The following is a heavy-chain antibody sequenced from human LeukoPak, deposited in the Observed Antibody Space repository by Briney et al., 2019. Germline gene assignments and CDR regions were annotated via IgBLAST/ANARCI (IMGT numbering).Heavy chain of an antibody. V-gene: IGHV4-59*11. CDR1: RGSISSLY. CDR2: IYYTGST. D-gene: IGHD5-18*01. CDR3: ARGRGYSYGSPLDY. J-gene: IGHJ4*02. Sequence: PSETLSLTCTVSRGSISSLYWSWIRQPPGKGLEWIGNIYYTGSTNYNPSPKSRVTISVDTSKNQFSLKLSSVTAADTAVYYCARGRGYSYGSPLDYWGQGSLVTVPS.